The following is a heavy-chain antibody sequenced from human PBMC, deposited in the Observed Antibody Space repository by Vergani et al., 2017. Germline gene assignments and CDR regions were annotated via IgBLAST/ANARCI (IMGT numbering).Heavy chain of an antibody. J-gene: IGHJ3*02. CDR1: GMSISNNNYY. Sequence: QLQLQESGPRLVKPSQTLSLTCSLSGMSISNNNYYWGWIRQPPGKGLEWIGSIYDSRNNNYSPSLKSRVSISVDTSKNQFSLNLTSVTAADTAVYYCARHLRQLARNDVFDIWGHGTLVTVSS. V-gene: IGHV4-39*01. D-gene: IGHD6-6*01. CDR2: IYDSRNN. CDR3: ARHLRQLARNDVFDI.